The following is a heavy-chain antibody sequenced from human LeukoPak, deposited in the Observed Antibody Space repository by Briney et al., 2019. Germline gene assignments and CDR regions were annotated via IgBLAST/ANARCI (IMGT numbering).Heavy chain of an antibody. J-gene: IGHJ4*02. CDR2: IYSGGST. V-gene: IGHV3-66*01. CDR1: GFTVSSNY. D-gene: IGHD3-10*01. CDR3: ARDHSDYGSGSYYPYFDY. Sequence: GGSLRLSCAASGFTVSSNYMSWVRQAPGKGLEWVSVIYSGGSTYYADSVKGRFTISRDNSKNTLYLQMNSLRAEDTAVYYCARDHSDYGSGSYYPYFDYWGQGTLVTVSS.